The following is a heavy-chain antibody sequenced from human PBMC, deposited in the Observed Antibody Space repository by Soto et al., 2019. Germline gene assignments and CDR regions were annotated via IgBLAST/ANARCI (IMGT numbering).Heavy chain of an antibody. CDR3: AKGFSYSLLGLGYFDY. V-gene: IGHV3-23*01. J-gene: IGHJ4*02. CDR1: GFTFSSYA. Sequence: PGGSLRLSCAASGFTFSSYAMSWVRQAPGKGLEWVSAISGSGGSTYYADSVKGRFTISRDNSKNTLYLQMNSLRAEDTAVYYCAKGFSYSLLGLGYFDYWGQGTLVTVSS. D-gene: IGHD6-13*01. CDR2: ISGSGGST.